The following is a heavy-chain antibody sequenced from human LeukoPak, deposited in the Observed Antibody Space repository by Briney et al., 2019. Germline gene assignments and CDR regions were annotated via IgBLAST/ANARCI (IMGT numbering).Heavy chain of an antibody. CDR3: SGVVTTLYY. V-gene: IGHV3-73*01. CDR2: IGTTADNYAT. D-gene: IGHD2-21*02. J-gene: IGHJ4*02. Sequence: GGSLTLSCAASGFTFSGSAIHWVRQASGEGLEWVDRIGTTADNYATAYAASVKGRFTISRDDSKNTAYLQMNSLKTEDTAVYYCSGVVTTLYYWGQGTLVTVSS. CDR1: GFTFSGSA.